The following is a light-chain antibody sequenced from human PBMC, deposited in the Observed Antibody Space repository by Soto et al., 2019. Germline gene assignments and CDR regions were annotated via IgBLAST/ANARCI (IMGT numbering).Light chain of an antibody. CDR3: QQYGRSPLR. Sequence: EIVLTHTPVSLSGSGKNRATLSCRSSQSGTSTYLAWYQQRPGQSPRLLIYAAYSRATGIADRFSGSGSGTDFPLTIGSLEPEDFAVYYCQQYGRSPLRFGQGTKVDIK. J-gene: IGKJ1*01. CDR1: QSGTSTY. CDR2: AAY. V-gene: IGKV3-20*01.